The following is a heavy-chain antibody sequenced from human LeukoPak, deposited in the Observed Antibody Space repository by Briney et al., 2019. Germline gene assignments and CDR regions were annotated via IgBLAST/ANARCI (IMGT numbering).Heavy chain of an antibody. CDR3: ARAAVYDFWSGYLAFDI. Sequence: PSETLSLTCTVSGVSISSYYWSWIRQPPGKGLEWIGYIYYSGSTSYNPSLKSRVTISVDTSKNQFSLKLSSVTAADTAVYYCARAAVYDFWSGYLAFDIWGQGTMVTVSS. CDR2: IYYSGST. D-gene: IGHD3-3*01. CDR1: GVSISSYY. J-gene: IGHJ3*02. V-gene: IGHV4-59*01.